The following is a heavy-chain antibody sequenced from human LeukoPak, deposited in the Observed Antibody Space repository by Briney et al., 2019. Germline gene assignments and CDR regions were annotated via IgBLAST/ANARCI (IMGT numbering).Heavy chain of an antibody. CDR3: AREERYYGSGSYSY. CDR1: GGTFSSYA. CDR2: INPSSGGT. D-gene: IGHD3-10*01. Sequence: GASVKVSCKASGGTFSSYAISWVRQAPGQGLEWMGWINPSSGGTSYAQKFQGRVTMTRDKSTSTVYMELSSLRSEDTAVYYCAREERYYGSGSYSYWGQGTLVTVSS. V-gene: IGHV1-69*10. J-gene: IGHJ4*02.